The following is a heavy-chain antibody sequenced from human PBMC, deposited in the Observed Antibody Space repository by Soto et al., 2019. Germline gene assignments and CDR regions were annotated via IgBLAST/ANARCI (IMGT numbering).Heavy chain of an antibody. V-gene: IGHV1-3*01. CDR2: INAGNGNT. D-gene: IGHD3-22*01. CDR3: AIYYDSSGYYFYFDY. Sequence: ASVKVSCKASGYTFTSYAIHWVRQAPGQRLEWMGWINAGNGNTRYSQKFQGRVTITRDTSATTAYMELSSLRSEDTAVYYCAIYYDSSGYYFYFDYGGQEPLFTFSS. J-gene: IGHJ4*02. CDR1: GYTFTSYA.